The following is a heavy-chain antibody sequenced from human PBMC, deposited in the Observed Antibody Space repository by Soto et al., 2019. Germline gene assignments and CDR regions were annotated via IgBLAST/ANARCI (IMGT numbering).Heavy chain of an antibody. CDR2: IIPIFGTA. D-gene: IGHD2-2*03. V-gene: IGHV1-69*01. Sequence: SVNLSCKASGGTFSSYAISCVRQTHGQGLEWMGGIIPIFGTANYAQKFQGRVTITADESTSTAYMELSSLRSEDTAVYYCARVGIVVVPAATVYRYYGMDVWGQGITVTVSS. J-gene: IGHJ6*02. CDR3: ARVGIVVVPAATVYRYYGMDV. CDR1: GGTFSSYA.